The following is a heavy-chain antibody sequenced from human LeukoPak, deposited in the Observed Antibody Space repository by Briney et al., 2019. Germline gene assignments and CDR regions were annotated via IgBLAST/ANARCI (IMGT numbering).Heavy chain of an antibody. V-gene: IGHV3-30-3*01. CDR2: ISYDGSNK. D-gene: IGHD1-26*01. Sequence: GGSPRLSCAASGFTFSSYAMPWVRQAPGKGLEWVAVISYDGSNKYYADSVKGRFTISRDNSKNTLYLQMNSLRAEDTAVYYCARDRQSIVGAAFSGWGQGTLVTVSS. J-gene: IGHJ4*02. CDR3: ARDRQSIVGAAFSG. CDR1: GFTFSSYA.